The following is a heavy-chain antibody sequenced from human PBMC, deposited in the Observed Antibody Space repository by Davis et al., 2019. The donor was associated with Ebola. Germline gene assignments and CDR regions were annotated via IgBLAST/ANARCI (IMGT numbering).Heavy chain of an antibody. D-gene: IGHD2-21*02. CDR3: ARGVDYGFDI. V-gene: IGHV3-48*02. CDR1: GFTFSSSS. CDR2: SSSSRTTA. Sequence: GESLKISCAASGFTFSSSSMNWVRQAPGKGLEWVSHSSSSRTTAYYADSVKGRFTISRDNVKGSLYLQMNSLRDEDTAVYYRARGVDYGFDIWGQGTMVTVSS. J-gene: IGHJ3*02.